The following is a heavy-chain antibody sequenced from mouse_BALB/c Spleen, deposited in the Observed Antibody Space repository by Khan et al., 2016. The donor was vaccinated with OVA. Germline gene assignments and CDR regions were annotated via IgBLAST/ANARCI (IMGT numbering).Heavy chain of an antibody. CDR2: INPSNGGT. CDR3: TREGYGTVAY. D-gene: IGHD2-1*01. J-gene: IGHJ3*01. CDR1: GYTFTSYY. Sequence: QIQLVQSGAELVKPGASVRLSCKASGYTFTSYYLYWVKQRPGQGLEWIGDINPSNGGTNFNEKFKSKATLTVDKSSSTAYMQLSSLTSEDSAVCYCTREGYGTVAYWGQGTLVTVSA. V-gene: IGHV1S81*02.